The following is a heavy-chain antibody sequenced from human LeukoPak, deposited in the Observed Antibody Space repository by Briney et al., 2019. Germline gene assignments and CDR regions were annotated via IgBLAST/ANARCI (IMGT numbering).Heavy chain of an antibody. CDR1: GFSFSSTS. J-gene: IGHJ4*02. CDR3: AKDNSHWLFDY. Sequence: QPGGSLTLSCAASGFSFSSTSMHWVRLAPGKGLEWVAVISSTGNIKNFADSVKGRFTISRDNSKNTLYLQMNTLRAEDTSFYYCAKDNSHWLFDYWGRGTLVTVSS. CDR2: ISSTGNIK. D-gene: IGHD1-1*01. V-gene: IGHV3-30-3*01.